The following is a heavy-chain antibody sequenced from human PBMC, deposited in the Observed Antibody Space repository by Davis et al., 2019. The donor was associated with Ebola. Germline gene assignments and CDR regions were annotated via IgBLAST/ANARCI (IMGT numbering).Heavy chain of an antibody. D-gene: IGHD3-16*02. V-gene: IGHV4-30-4*01. CDR2: IYYSGST. CDR1: GGSISSGDYY. CDR3: ARGGGYVWGSYRYTNYYYGMDV. Sequence: PSETLSLTCTVSGGSISSGDYYWSWLRQPPGKGLEWIVYIYYSGSTYYNPSLKSRVTISVDTSKNQFSLTLSSVTAADTTVYYCARGGGYVWGSYRYTNYYYGMDVWGQGTTVTVSS. J-gene: IGHJ6*02.